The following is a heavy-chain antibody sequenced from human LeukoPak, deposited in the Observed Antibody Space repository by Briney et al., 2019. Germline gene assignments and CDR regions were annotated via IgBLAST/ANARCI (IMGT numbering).Heavy chain of an antibody. CDR3: ARDRHIAAAVYYYYMDV. CDR2: INTYNGNT. Sequence: ASVKVSCKASGYTFTSYIICWVRQAPGQGLEWMGWINTYNGNTDYAQRVQGRVTMTTDTATSTAYMEVRSLRSDDTAVYYCARDRHIAAAVYYYYMDVWGKGTPVTVSS. J-gene: IGHJ6*03. D-gene: IGHD6-13*01. V-gene: IGHV1-18*01. CDR1: GYTFTSYI.